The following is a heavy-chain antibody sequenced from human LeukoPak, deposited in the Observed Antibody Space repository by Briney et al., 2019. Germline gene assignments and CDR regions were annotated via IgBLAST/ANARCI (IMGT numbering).Heavy chain of an antibody. Sequence: GGSLRLSCAASAFTLSSYWMHWVRQAPGKGLVWVSRINCDGSSTSYAASGKGRFTISRDTAKITLYLQMNSLRAEDTAMYYCARGSDCSGGSCYSYWYFDLWGRGTLVTV. J-gene: IGHJ2*01. D-gene: IGHD2-15*01. CDR1: AFTLSSYW. CDR3: ARGSDCSGGSCYSYWYFDL. V-gene: IGHV3-74*01. CDR2: INCDGSST.